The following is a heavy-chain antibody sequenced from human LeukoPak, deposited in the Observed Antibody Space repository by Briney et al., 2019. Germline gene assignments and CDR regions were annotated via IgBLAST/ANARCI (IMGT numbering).Heavy chain of an antibody. CDR1: GYGFTIDC. CDR3: VDIFGY. Sequence: GLWLQSSSPGSGYGFTIDCTGGVGQSPGKGLEWMGIIYPGDSDTRYSPSFQGQVTISADKSISTAYLQWSSLKASDTAMYYCVDIFGYWGQGTLVTVSS. CDR2: IYPGDSDT. D-gene: IGHD3-9*01. V-gene: IGHV5-51*01. J-gene: IGHJ4*02.